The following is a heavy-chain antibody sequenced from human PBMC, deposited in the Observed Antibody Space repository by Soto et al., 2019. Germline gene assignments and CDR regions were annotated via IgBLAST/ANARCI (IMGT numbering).Heavy chain of an antibody. V-gene: IGHV3-21*01. J-gene: IGHJ6*02. CDR1: GFTFSSYS. Sequence: GGSLRLSCAASGFTFSSYSMNWVRQAPGKGLEWVSSISSSSSYIYYADSVKGRFTISRDNAKNSLYLQMNSLRAEDTAVYYCARDIVVVPAPGVWGQGTTVTVSS. CDR2: ISSSSSYI. CDR3: ARDIVVVPAPGV. D-gene: IGHD2-2*01.